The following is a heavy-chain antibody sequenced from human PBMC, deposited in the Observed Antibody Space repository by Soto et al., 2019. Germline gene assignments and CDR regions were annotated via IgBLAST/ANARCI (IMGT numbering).Heavy chain of an antibody. CDR3: ARDLNPATYYDFWSGYYNNYYYGMDV. Sequence: ASVKVSCKASGGTFSSYAISWVRQAPGQGLEWMGGIIPIFGTANYAQKFQGRVTITADESTSTAYMELSSLRSEDTGVYYCARDLNPATYYDFWSGYYNNYYYGMDVWGQGTTVTVSS. CDR1: GGTFSSYA. J-gene: IGHJ6*02. CDR2: IIPIFGTA. D-gene: IGHD3-3*01. V-gene: IGHV1-69*13.